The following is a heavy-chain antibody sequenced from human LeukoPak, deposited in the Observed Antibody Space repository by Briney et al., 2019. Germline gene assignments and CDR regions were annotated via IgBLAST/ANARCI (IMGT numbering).Heavy chain of an antibody. Sequence: GGSLRLSCAASGFMFSTYWMTWVRQAPGKGLEFVANIKPDGSETYYVDSVKGRFIISRDNTKNLVFLQMKSLRGEDAAVYHCGGFGYEAAIDLWGQGTLVTVSS. D-gene: IGHD2-15*01. CDR3: GGFGYEAAIDL. J-gene: IGHJ4*02. V-gene: IGHV3-7*01. CDR2: IKPDGSET. CDR1: GFMFSTYW.